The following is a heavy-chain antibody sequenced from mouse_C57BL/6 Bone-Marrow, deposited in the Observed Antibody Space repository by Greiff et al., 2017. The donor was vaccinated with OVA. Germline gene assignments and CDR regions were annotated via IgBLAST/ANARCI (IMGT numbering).Heavy chain of an antibody. D-gene: IGHD2-1*01. CDR1: GYTFTSYG. J-gene: IGHJ4*01. V-gene: IGHV1-81*01. CDR3: ARGGLLWRAMDY. CDR2: IYPRSGNT. Sequence: VQLQQSGAELARPGASVKLSCKASGYTFTSYGISWVKQRTGQGLEWIGEIYPRSGNTYYNEKLKGKATLTADKSSSTAYMELRSLTSEDSAVYFCARGGLLWRAMDYWGQGTSVTVSS.